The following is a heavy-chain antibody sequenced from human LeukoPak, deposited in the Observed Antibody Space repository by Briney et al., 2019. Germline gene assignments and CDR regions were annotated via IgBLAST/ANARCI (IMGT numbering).Heavy chain of an antibody. Sequence: SGPTLVNPTQTLTLTCTFSGFSLSTSGMRVSWIRQPPGKALEWLARIDWDDDKFYSTSLKTRLTISKDTSKNQVVLTMTNMGPVDTATYYCARQNYVGAFDIWGQGTMVTVSS. V-gene: IGHV2-70*04. CDR3: ARQNYVGAFDI. CDR2: IDWDDDK. CDR1: GFSLSTSGMR. J-gene: IGHJ3*02. D-gene: IGHD4-23*01.